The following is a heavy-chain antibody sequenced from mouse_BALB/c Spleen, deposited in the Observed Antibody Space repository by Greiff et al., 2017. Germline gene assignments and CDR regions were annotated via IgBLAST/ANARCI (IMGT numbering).Heavy chain of an antibody. CDR3: ARVYYDYGGGWYAMDY. J-gene: IGHJ4*01. CDR1: GFTFSSYA. V-gene: IGHV5-9-4*01. Sequence: DVQLVESGGGLVKPGGSLKLSCAASGFTFSSYAMSWVRQSPEKRLEWVAEISSGGSYTYYPDTVTGRFTISRDNAKNTLYLEMSSLRSEDTAMYYCARVYYDYGGGWYAMDYWGQGTSVTVSS. D-gene: IGHD2-4*01. CDR2: ISSGGSYT.